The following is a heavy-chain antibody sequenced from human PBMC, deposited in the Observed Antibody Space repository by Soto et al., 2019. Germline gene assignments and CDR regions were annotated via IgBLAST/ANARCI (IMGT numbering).Heavy chain of an antibody. CDR3: AKVGTGDYPIGFDY. J-gene: IGHJ4*02. D-gene: IGHD4-17*01. Sequence: GGSLRLSCAASGFTFSNFAMTWVRQAPGKGLEWVSGISGSGGSTYYADSVKGRFTISRDNSKNTLYLQMNTLRAEDTAVYYCAKVGTGDYPIGFDYWGQGTLVTVSS. CDR1: GFTFSNFA. V-gene: IGHV3-23*01. CDR2: ISGSGGST.